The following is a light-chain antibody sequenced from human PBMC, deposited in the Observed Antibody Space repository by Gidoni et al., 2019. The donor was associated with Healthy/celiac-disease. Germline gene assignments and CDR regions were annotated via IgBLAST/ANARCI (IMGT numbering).Light chain of an antibody. Sequence: DIQLTQSPSFLSASVGDRVTISCRASQGISRYVGWYQQKPGRAPKLLIYAASTLQTGVPSRFSGSGSGTEFTLTISSLQPEDFATYYCQQLNFYPQGGPFGPGTTVDIK. CDR1: QGISRY. CDR2: AAS. V-gene: IGKV1-9*01. CDR3: QQLNFYPQGGP. J-gene: IGKJ3*01.